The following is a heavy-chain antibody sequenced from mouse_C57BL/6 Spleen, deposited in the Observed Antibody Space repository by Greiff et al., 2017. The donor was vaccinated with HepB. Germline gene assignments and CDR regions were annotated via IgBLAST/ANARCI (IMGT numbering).Heavy chain of an antibody. D-gene: IGHD2-4*01. CDR2: IDPEDGDT. Sequence: VQLQQSGAELVRPGASVKLSCTASGFNIKDYYMHWVKQRPEQGLEWIGRIDPEDGDTEYAPKFQGKATMTADTSSNTAYLQLSSLTSEDTAVYYCTNYYDDDGGSPFAYWGQGTLVTVSA. CDR1: GFNIKDYY. V-gene: IGHV14-1*01. J-gene: IGHJ3*01. CDR3: TNYYDDDGGSPFAY.